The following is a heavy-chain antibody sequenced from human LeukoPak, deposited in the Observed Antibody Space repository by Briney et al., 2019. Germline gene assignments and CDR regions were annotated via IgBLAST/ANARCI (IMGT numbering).Heavy chain of an antibody. J-gene: IGHJ5*02. Sequence: ASVKVSCKASGYTFTGYYMHWVRQAPGQGLEWMGWINPNSGGTNYAQKSQGRVTMTRDTSISTAYMELSRLRSDDTAVYYCARESPPGDSSGSATWFDPWGQGTLVTVSS. D-gene: IGHD3-22*01. CDR1: GYTFTGYY. V-gene: IGHV1-2*02. CDR3: ARESPPGDSSGSATWFDP. CDR2: INPNSGGT.